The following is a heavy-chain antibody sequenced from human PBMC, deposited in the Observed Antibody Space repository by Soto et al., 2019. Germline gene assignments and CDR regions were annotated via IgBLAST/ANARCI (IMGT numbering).Heavy chain of an antibody. CDR3: AKVVVAATRHTDFDS. V-gene: IGHV4-39*02. D-gene: IGHD2-15*01. CDR1: GGSINSNNYY. CDR2: IYYDGST. Sequence: LSLTCTVSGGSINSNNYYWAWIRQPPGKGLAWIASIYYDGSTYYNPSLKSRVSISVDTSKNHFSLKLSSATAADTAVYYCAKVVVAATRHTDFDSWGQGTLVTVSS. J-gene: IGHJ4*02.